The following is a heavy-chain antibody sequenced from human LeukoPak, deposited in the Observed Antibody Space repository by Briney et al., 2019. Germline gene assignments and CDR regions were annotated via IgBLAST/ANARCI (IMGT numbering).Heavy chain of an antibody. CDR3: ARAGVYYDFWSGSEYRNAFDI. J-gene: IGHJ3*02. V-gene: IGHV4-39*07. CDR1: GGSISSSSYY. Sequence: SETLSLTCTVSGGSISSSSYYWGWIRQPPGKGLEWIGSIYYSGSTYYNPSLKSRVTISVDTSKNQFSLKLSSVTAADTAVYYCARAGVYYDFWSGSEYRNAFDIWGQGTMVTVSS. CDR2: IYYSGST. D-gene: IGHD3-3*01.